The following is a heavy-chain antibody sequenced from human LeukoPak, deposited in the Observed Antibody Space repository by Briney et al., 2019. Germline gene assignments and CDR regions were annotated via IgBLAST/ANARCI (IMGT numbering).Heavy chain of an antibody. D-gene: IGHD2-2*01. V-gene: IGHV4-39*07. CDR3: ARGRAVLGYCSSTSCRKPNCFDP. CDR2: INHGGST. Sequence: SESLSLTCTVSGGSIGSSSYCWSWLRQPPGRGLEWVGEINHGGSTNYNPSLERPVTISVDTSKNQFFLKLSSVTAADTAVYYCARGRAVLGYCSSTSCRKPNCFDPWGKGTLVTVSS. J-gene: IGHJ5*02. CDR1: GGSIGSSSYC.